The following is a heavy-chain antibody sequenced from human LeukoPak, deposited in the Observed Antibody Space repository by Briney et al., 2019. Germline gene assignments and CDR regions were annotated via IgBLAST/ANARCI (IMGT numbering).Heavy chain of an antibody. CDR1: GGTFSSYG. V-gene: IGHV1-69*04. CDR3: ARGRYYYDSSGYYYATADTFDI. Sequence: SAKVSCKASGGTFSSYGFSWVRQAPGQGLEWMGRIIPILDITNYAQRFQGRVTITADKSTTTAYMELNSLRSEDTAVYYCARGRYYYDSSGYYYATADTFDIWGQGTMVTVSS. D-gene: IGHD3-22*01. CDR2: IIPILDIT. J-gene: IGHJ3*02.